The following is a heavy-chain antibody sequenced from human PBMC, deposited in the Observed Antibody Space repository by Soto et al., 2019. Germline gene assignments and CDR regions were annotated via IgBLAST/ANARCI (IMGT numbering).Heavy chain of an antibody. J-gene: IGHJ6*03. CDR2: INSDGSST. D-gene: IGHD2-15*01. CDR1: GFTFSSYW. Sequence: GGSLRLSCAASGFTFSSYWMHWVRQAPGKGLVWVSRINSDGSSTSYADSVKGRFTISRDNAKNTLYLQMNSLRAEDTAVYYCARARYCSGGSCYYYYYYMDVWGKGTTVTVSS. V-gene: IGHV3-74*01. CDR3: ARARYCSGGSCYYYYYYMDV.